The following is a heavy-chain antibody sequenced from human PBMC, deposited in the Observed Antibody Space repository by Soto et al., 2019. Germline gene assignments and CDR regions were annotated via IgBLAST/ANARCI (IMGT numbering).Heavy chain of an antibody. D-gene: IGHD3-3*01. Sequence: PGGSLRLSCAASGFTFSNYVMYWVRQAPGKGLEWVAFISYDGSSKFYADPMKGRHTISRDNSKSIAYLQMNSLKTEDTAVYYCTRGPTIFGVVTPDYIDYWGQGTLVTVSS. V-gene: IGHV3-30*03. CDR2: ISYDGSSK. CDR1: GFTFSNYV. CDR3: TRGPTIFGVVTPDYIDY. J-gene: IGHJ4*02.